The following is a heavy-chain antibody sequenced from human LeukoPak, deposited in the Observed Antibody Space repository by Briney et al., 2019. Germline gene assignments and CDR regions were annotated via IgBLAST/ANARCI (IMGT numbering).Heavy chain of an antibody. V-gene: IGHV1-69*13. D-gene: IGHD2-2*01. J-gene: IGHJ4*02. CDR3: ARGGRGIVVVPAYDY. CDR1: GGTFSSYA. CDR2: IIPIFGTA. Sequence: RAASVKVSCKASGGTFSSYAISWVRQAPGQGLEWMGGIIPIFGTANYAQKFQGRVTITADESTSTAYMELSSLRSEDTAVYYCARGGRGIVVVPAYDYWGQGTLVTVSS.